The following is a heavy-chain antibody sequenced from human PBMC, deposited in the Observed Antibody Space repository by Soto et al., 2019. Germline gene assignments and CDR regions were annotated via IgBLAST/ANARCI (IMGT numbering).Heavy chain of an antibody. J-gene: IGHJ4*02. CDR1: GGTFSSYA. Sequence: RASVKVSCKASGGTFSSYAISWVRQAPGQGLEWMGGIIPIFGTANYAQKFQGRVTITADESTSTAYMELSSLRSEDTAVYYCASSGYSYGHRQKLGYWGQGTLVTVSS. V-gene: IGHV1-69*13. CDR3: ASSGYSYGHRQKLGY. D-gene: IGHD5-18*01. CDR2: IIPIFGTA.